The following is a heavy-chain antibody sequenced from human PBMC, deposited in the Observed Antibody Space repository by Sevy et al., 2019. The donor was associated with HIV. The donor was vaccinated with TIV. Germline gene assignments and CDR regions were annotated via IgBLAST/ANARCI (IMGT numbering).Heavy chain of an antibody. Sequence: GGSLRLSCSASGINFRNSIFHWLRQAPGKGLEWVALMSFDGSIQYFGDSEMGRLTISRDDTKNTFYLQVNSLRVEDTAVYYCAREGETSGHAGAFDIWGQRTMVTVSS. CDR1: GINFRNSI. V-gene: IGHV3-30*04. CDR3: AREGETSGHAGAFDI. J-gene: IGHJ3*02. CDR2: MSFDGSIQ. D-gene: IGHD1-26*01.